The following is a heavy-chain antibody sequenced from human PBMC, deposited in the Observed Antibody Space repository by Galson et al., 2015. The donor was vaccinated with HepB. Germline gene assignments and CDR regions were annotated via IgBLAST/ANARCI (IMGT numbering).Heavy chain of an antibody. V-gene: IGHV1-18*01. CDR3: ARDIGGSSGYYPFDY. CDR2: INANNGNT. CDR1: GYTFTSYG. D-gene: IGHD3-22*01. Sequence: SVKVSCKASGYTFTSYGISWVRQAPGQGLEWMGWINANNGNTNYAQKVQGRVTMTTDTSTSTAYMELRSLRSDDTAVYYCARDIGGSSGYYPFDYWGQGTLVTVSS. J-gene: IGHJ4*02.